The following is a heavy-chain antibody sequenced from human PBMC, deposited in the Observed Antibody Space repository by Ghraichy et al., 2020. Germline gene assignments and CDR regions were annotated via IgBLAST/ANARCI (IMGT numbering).Heavy chain of an antibody. Sequence: GGSLRLSCAASGFAFSSYDMNWVRQAPGKGLEWVSYISVGGNTIYYADSVKGRFTISRDNAKNSLYLQMNSLRAEDTAVYYCVRVGSSLYLFNAFDIWGQGTMVTVSS. CDR1: GFAFSSYD. V-gene: IGHV3-48*03. J-gene: IGHJ3*02. D-gene: IGHD6-19*01. CDR2: ISVGGNTI. CDR3: VRVGSSLYLFNAFDI.